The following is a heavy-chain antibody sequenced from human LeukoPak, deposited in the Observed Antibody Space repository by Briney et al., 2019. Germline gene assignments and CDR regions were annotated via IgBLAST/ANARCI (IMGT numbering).Heavy chain of an antibody. V-gene: IGHV4-38-2*02. J-gene: IGHJ5*02. Sequence: PSETLSLTCTVSGYSISSGYYWGWIRQPPGKGLEWIGSIYHSGSTYYNPSLKSRVTISVDTSKNQFSLKLSSVTAADTAVYYCARHAPPYGDYSYGVESGVWFDPWGQGALVTVSS. CDR3: ARHAPPYGDYSYGVESGVWFDP. CDR1: GYSISSGYY. D-gene: IGHD4-17*01. CDR2: IYHSGST.